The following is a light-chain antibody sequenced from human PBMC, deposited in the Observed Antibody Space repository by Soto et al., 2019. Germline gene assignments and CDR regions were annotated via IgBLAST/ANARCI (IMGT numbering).Light chain of an antibody. CDR2: DVI. V-gene: IGLV2-14*01. CDR3: SSYTSSSTNYV. J-gene: IGLJ1*01. Sequence: QSALTQPASGSGSPGQWITISCTGTSSDVGGYDYVSWYQQHPGKAPRLMIYDVINRPSGVSDRFSGSKSGNTASLTISGLQAEDEADYYCSSYTSSSTNYVFGTGTKLTVL. CDR1: SSDVGGYDY.